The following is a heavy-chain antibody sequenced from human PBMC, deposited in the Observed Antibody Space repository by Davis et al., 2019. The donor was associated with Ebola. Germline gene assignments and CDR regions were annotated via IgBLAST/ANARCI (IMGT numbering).Heavy chain of an antibody. CDR1: GGSISSGRYY. CDR3: ARGYSNWFDP. D-gene: IGHD2-2*02. Sequence: MPSETLSLTCTVAGGSISSGRYYWSWIRQPPGKGLEWTGYVYDSGSTNYNPSLKSRVTISVDTSKNQFSLKLSSVTAADTAVYYCARGYSNWFDPWGQGTLVTVSS. V-gene: IGHV4-61*01. CDR2: VYDSGST. J-gene: IGHJ5*02.